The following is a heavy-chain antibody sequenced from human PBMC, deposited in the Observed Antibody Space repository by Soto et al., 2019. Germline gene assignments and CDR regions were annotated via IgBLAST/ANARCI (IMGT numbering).Heavy chain of an antibody. Sequence: QVQLQESGPGLVKPSQTLSLTCTVSGCSISSGGDYWSWIRQHPGKGLEWIGYIYYSGSTYYNPSLKSRVTISVDTSKNQFSRKLSSVTAADTAVYYCARGLSSGWPTPFDYWGQGTLVTVSS. J-gene: IGHJ4*02. D-gene: IGHD6-19*01. CDR1: GCSISSGGDY. CDR2: IYYSGST. V-gene: IGHV4-31*03. CDR3: ARGLSSGWPTPFDY.